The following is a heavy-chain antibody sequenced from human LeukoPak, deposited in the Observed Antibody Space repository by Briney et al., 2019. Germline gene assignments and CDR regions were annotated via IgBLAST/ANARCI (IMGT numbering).Heavy chain of an antibody. D-gene: IGHD5-18*01. J-gene: IGHJ4*02. Sequence: PSETLSLTCAVYGGSFSGYYWSWIRQPPGKGLEWIGEINHSGSTNYNPSLKSRVTISVDTSKNQFSLKLSSVTAADTAVYYCARGTGYSYGLYYFDYWGQGTLVTVSP. CDR1: GGSFSGYY. V-gene: IGHV4-34*01. CDR2: INHSGST. CDR3: ARGTGYSYGLYYFDY.